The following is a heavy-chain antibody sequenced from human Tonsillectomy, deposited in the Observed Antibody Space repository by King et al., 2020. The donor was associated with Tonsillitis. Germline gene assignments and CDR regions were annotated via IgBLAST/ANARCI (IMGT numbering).Heavy chain of an antibody. CDR1: GFTFSSYA. Sequence: VQLVESGGGLVQPGGSLRLSCSASGFTFSSYAMHWVRQAPGKGLEYVSAISSNGGSTYYAESVKGRFTISRDNSKNTLYLQMSSLRAEDTAVYYCVKFGGNENDAFDIWGQGTMVTVSS. D-gene: IGHD4-23*01. CDR3: VKFGGNENDAFDI. V-gene: IGHV3-64D*06. CDR2: ISSNGGST. J-gene: IGHJ3*02.